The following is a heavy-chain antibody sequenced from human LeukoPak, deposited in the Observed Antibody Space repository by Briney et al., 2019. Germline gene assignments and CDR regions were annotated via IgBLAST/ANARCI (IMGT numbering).Heavy chain of an antibody. D-gene: IGHD6-19*01. J-gene: IGHJ5*02. CDR1: GFAFSVYA. Sequence: GGSLRLSCAASGFAFSVYAMSWLRQPPGKGLEWVSTINANSVSTSYAASVRGRFTLSRDNAKDTVYLQLNRLSTDDTATYYCAKPISGGLAVTADWFRPWGQGTLVVVSS. V-gene: IGHV3-23*01. CDR2: INANSVST. CDR3: AKPISGGLAVTADWFRP.